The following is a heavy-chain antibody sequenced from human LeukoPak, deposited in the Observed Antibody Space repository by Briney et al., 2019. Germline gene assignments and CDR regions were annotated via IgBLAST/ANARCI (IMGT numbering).Heavy chain of an antibody. D-gene: IGHD2-15*01. CDR2: IYHSGIT. CDR1: GYSISSGYY. Sequence: SETLSLTCTVSGYSISSGYYWGWIRQPPGKGLEWMGSIYHSGITYYTPSLKSRVSISVDSSKNQFSLRLSSVTAADTAMYYCARDGVVGFDYCGQGTLVTVSS. V-gene: IGHV4-38-2*02. J-gene: IGHJ4*02. CDR3: ARDGVVGFDY.